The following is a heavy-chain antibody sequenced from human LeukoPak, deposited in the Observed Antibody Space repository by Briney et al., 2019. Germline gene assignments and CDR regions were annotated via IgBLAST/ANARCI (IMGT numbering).Heavy chain of an antibody. D-gene: IGHD6-13*01. CDR2: IYYSGST. CDR1: GFTFSGYW. V-gene: IGHV4-59*01. CDR3: ARVTGYMTEDYFDY. Sequence: GSLRLSCAASGFTFSGYWMSWVRQPPGKGLEWIGYIYYSGSTNYNPSLKSRVTISVDTSKNQFSLRLSSVTAADTAVYYCARVTGYMTEDYFDYWGQGTLITVSS. J-gene: IGHJ4*02.